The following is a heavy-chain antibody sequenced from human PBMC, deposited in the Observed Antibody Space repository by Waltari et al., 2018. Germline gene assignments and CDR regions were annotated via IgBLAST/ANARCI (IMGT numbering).Heavy chain of an antibody. D-gene: IGHD4-17*01. CDR1: GGSTSSYY. V-gene: IGHV4-59*01. J-gene: IGHJ6*03. CDR3: ARDIHDYGDYVRSSYYYYMDV. CDR2: IYSSGST. Sequence: QVQLQESGPGLVKPSETLSLPCTVSGGSTSSYYWRWIRHPPGKGLEWIGYIYSSGSTNYNPSLKSRVTISVDTSKNQFSLKLSSVTAADTAVYYCARDIHDYGDYVRSSYYYYMDVWGKGTTVTVSS.